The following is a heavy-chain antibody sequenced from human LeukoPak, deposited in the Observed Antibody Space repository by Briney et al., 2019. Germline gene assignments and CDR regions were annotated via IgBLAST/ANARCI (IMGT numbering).Heavy chain of an antibody. Sequence: PGGSLRLSCAGSGFIFSSYTMHWVRQAPGKGLDWVAVISYDGSNKYYADSVKGRFTISRDNSKNTLYLQMNSLRAEDTAVYYCARDQSQWLLYGGYFDYWGQGTLVTVSS. D-gene: IGHD6-19*01. V-gene: IGHV3-30*04. J-gene: IGHJ4*02. CDR1: GFIFSSYT. CDR3: ARDQSQWLLYGGYFDY. CDR2: ISYDGSNK.